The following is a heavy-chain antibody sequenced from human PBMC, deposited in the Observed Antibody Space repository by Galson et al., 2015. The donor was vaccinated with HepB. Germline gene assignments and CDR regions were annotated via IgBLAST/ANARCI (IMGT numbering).Heavy chain of an antibody. CDR1: GFTVSSNY. V-gene: IGHV3-53*01. CDR2: IYSGGDT. CDR3: AGAVDTAKIFDY. D-gene: IGHD5-18*01. J-gene: IGHJ4*02. Sequence: SLRLSCAASGFTVSSNYMSWVRQAPGKGLGWVSVIYSGGDTYYADSVKGRFTISRDNSKNTLYLQMNSLRAEDTAVYYCAGAVDTAKIFDYWGQGTLVTVSS.